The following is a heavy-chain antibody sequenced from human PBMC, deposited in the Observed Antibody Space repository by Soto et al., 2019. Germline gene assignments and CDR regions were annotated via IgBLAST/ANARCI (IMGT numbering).Heavy chain of an antibody. CDR3: AKAPKYDSSGYQFDY. Sequence: GESLKISCAASGFTFSSYAMSWVRQAPGKGLEWVSAISGSGGSTYYADSVKGRFTISRDNSKNTLYLQMNSLRAEDTAVYYCAKAPKYDSSGYQFDYWGQGTLVTVSS. CDR1: GFTFSSYA. CDR2: ISGSGGST. V-gene: IGHV3-23*01. D-gene: IGHD3-22*01. J-gene: IGHJ4*02.